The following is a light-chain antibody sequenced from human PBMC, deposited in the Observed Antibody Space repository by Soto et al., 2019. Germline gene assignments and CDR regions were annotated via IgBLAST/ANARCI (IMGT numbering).Light chain of an antibody. J-gene: IGKJ1*01. V-gene: IGKV1-5*01. CDR3: QEYDSYWT. CDR2: TAS. CDR1: QTISRW. Sequence: QITLCPSTLRAAVGDTVTITCRASQTISRWLAWYQQKPGKAPRLLIYTASTLESGVPSRFSASGSGTEFTVTIISRHPDDFATFIGQEYDSYWTFGQGTKVDIK.